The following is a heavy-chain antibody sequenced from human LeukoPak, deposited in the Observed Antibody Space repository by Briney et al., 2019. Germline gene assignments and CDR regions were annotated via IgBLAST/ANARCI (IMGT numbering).Heavy chain of an antibody. CDR1: GYTFTGYY. D-gene: IGHD3-22*01. CDR3: ARDRDSYYYDSSGSAPSDY. J-gene: IGHJ4*02. CDR2: INPNSGGT. V-gene: IGHV1-2*02. Sequence: ASVKVSCKASGYTFTGYYMHWVRQAPGQGLEWMGWINPNSGGTNYAQKFQGRVTMTRDTSISTAYMELSRLRSDDTAVYYCARDRDSYYYDSSGSAPSDYWGQGTLVTVSS.